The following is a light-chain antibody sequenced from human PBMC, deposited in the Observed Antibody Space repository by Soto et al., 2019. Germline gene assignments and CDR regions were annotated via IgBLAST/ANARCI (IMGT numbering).Light chain of an antibody. J-gene: IGKJ1*01. Sequence: EIVLTQSPATPFLSPGERATLSCRASQSVSSYLAWYQQKPGQAPRLLIYDASNRATGIPARFSGSGSGTDFTLTISSLEPEDFAVYYCQQRSNWPPWTCGQGTRVDIK. CDR1: QSVSSY. V-gene: IGKV3-11*01. CDR2: DAS. CDR3: QQRSNWPPWT.